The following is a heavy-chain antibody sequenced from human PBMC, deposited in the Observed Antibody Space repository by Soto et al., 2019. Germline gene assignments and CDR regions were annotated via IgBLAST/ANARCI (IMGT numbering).Heavy chain of an antibody. D-gene: IGHD4-17*01. CDR1: GGSNSSGGYY. V-gene: IGHV4-31*02. Sequence: QVQLQESGPGLEKPSQTLSLTWTVSGGSNSSGGYYWSWIGQHPGKGLEWIGYIYYSGSTYYNPSLKSRVTISVDTSKNQFSLKLSSVTAADTAVYYCARDELSGYGGLWGQGTLVTVSS. J-gene: IGHJ4*02. CDR3: ARDELSGYGGL. CDR2: IYYSGST.